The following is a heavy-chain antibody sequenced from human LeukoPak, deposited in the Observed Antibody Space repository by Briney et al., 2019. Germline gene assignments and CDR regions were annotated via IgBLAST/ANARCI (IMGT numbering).Heavy chain of an antibody. CDR1: GFTFSSYA. CDR2: ISYDGSNK. V-gene: IGHV3-30-3*01. Sequence: PGGSLRLSCAASGFTFSSYAMHWVRQAPGKGLEWVAVISYDGSNKYYADSVKGRFTISRDNAKNSLYLQMNSLRAEDTAVYYCARRMVRGKGSQGDFDYWGQGTLVTVSS. J-gene: IGHJ4*02. D-gene: IGHD3-10*01. CDR3: ARRMVRGKGSQGDFDY.